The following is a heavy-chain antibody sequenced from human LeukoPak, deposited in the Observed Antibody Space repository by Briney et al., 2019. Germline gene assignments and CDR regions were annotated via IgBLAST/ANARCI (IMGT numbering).Heavy chain of an antibody. CDR2: ITISSSYI. D-gene: IGHD2-21*02. J-gene: IGHJ5*02. CDR1: GFTFSRYS. Sequence: GGSVRLSCAACGFTFSRYSMNWVRQAPGKELEWVSSITISSSYIYYEDSVKGRFTISRDNAKNSLYLQMNGLRAEDTAVYYCARDGGDSGFDPWGQGTLVTVSS. V-gene: IGHV3-21*01. CDR3: ARDGGDSGFDP.